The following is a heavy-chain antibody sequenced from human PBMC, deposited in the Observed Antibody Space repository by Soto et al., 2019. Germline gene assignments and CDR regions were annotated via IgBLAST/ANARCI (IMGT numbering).Heavy chain of an antibody. Sequence: QVQLEESGGGVVQPGRSLRLSCADSGFTFSTYAMHWVRQAPGKVLEWVAVISYDGSNKYYADSVKARFTISRDNSNNSLYVQMNGLTTEDTAVYYCARDYVAVAGTVGYFDLWGRGTLVTVSS. J-gene: IGHJ2*01. CDR3: ARDYVAVAGTVGYFDL. CDR2: ISYDGSNK. D-gene: IGHD6-19*01. CDR1: GFTFSTYA. V-gene: IGHV3-30-3*01.